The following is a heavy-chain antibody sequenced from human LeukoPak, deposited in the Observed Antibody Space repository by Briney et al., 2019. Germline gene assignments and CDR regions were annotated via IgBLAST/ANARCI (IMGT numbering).Heavy chain of an antibody. CDR1: GGSISSSNW. CDR3: AREGPGVYGLFFSRGWYFDV. CDR2: IYHSGST. D-gene: IGHD6-13*01. V-gene: IGHV4-4*02. J-gene: IGHJ2*01. Sequence: PSETLSLTCAVSGGSISSSNWWSWVGQPPGKGLEWIGEIYHSGSTNYNPSLKSRVTISVDKSKNQFSLKLSSVTAADTAVYYCAREGPGVYGLFFSRGWYFDVWGRGTLVTVSS.